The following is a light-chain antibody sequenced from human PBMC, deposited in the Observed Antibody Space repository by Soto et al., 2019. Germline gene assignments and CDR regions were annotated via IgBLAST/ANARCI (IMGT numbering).Light chain of an antibody. CDR3: SSYTSSNTPCV. J-gene: IGLJ2*01. V-gene: IGLV1-44*01. CDR2: TND. CDR1: TSNIGTNT. Sequence: QSVLTQPPSASGTPGQTITISCSGSTSNIGTNTVDWFQHLPGSAPKLLIYTNDQRPSGVPDRFSGSRSGTSASLAISGLQSEDEADYYCSSYTSSNTPCVFGGGTKLTVL.